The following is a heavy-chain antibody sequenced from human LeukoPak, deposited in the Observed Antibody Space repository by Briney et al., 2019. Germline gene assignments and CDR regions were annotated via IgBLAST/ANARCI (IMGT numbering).Heavy chain of an antibody. CDR2: ISYDGSNK. CDR1: GFTFSSYA. Sequence: PGRSLRLSCAASGFTFSSYAMHWVRQAPGKGLEWVAVISYDGSNKYYADSVKGRFTISRDNSKNTLYLQMNSLRAEDTAVYYCARGRYYYDSSGYYRGYYFDYWGQGTLVTVSS. CDR3: ARGRYYYDSSGYYRGYYFDY. D-gene: IGHD3-22*01. J-gene: IGHJ4*02. V-gene: IGHV3-30-3*01.